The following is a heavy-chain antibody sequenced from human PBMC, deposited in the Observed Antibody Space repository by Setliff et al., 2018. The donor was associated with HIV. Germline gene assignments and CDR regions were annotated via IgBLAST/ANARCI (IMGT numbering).Heavy chain of an antibody. CDR3: ARGSVFWDRGNHYQYMDV. V-gene: IGHV4-34*01. CDR1: GGSFSGYY. Sequence: PSETLSLTCAVYGGSFSGYYWSWIRQTPGKGLEWIGEINHRGSTNYNSSLKSRVTIGVDTSKNQFSLNLSAVTAADTAVYYCARGSVFWDRGNHYQYMDVWATGTTVTVSS. CDR2: INHRGST. D-gene: IGHD3-10*01. J-gene: IGHJ6*03.